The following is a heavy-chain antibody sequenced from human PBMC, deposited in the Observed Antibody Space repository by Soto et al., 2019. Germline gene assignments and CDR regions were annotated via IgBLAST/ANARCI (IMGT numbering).Heavy chain of an antibody. J-gene: IGHJ6*02. V-gene: IGHV1-3*01. D-gene: IGHD1-1*01. CDR1: GYTFTSYA. CDR2: INAGNGNT. CDR3: ASFGYNWNDGLYFYGMDV. Sequence: QVQLVQSGAEVKKPGASVKVSCKASGYTFTSYAMHWVRQAPGQRLEWMGWINAGNGNTKYSQKFQGRVTITRDTSASTAYMELSSLRSEDTAVYYCASFGYNWNDGLYFYGMDVWCQGTTVTVSS.